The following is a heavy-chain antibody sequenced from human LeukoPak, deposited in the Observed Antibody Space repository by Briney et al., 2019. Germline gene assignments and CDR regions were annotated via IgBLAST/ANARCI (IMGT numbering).Heavy chain of an antibody. J-gene: IGHJ4*02. Sequence: ASVTVSCKASGYTFTSYAMNWVRQAPGQGLEWMGWINTNTGNPTYAQGFTGRFVFSLDTSVSTAYLQISSLKAEDTAVYYCARFPYPRAAAGTPSDYWGQGTLVTVSS. V-gene: IGHV7-4-1*02. D-gene: IGHD6-13*01. CDR1: GYTFTSYA. CDR2: INTNTGNP. CDR3: ARFPYPRAAAGTPSDY.